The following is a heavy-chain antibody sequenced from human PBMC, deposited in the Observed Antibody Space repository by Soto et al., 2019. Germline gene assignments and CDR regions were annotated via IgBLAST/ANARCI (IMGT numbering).Heavy chain of an antibody. CDR2: INPSGGST. CDR3: AKESSPCSSISCSVSMLDY. V-gene: IGHV1-46*01. D-gene: IGHD2-2*01. J-gene: IGHJ4*02. CDR1: GYTFTSYY. Sequence: ASVKVSCKASGYTFTSYYMHWVRQAPGQGLEWMGIINPSGGSTSYAQKFQGRVTMTRDTSTSTVYMELSSLRSEDTAVYYCAKESSPCSSISCSVSMLDYWGQGTLVTVSS.